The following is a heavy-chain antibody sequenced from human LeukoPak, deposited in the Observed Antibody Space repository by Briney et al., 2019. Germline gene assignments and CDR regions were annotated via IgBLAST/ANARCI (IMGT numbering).Heavy chain of an antibody. V-gene: IGHV3-30*02. D-gene: IGHD3-22*01. CDR2: MRYDGSNK. J-gene: IGHJ4*02. Sequence: GGSLRLSCAASGFTFSSYGMHWVRQAPGKGLEWVAFMRYDGSNKYYADSVKGRFTISRDNSKNTLYLQMNSLRAEDTAVYYCAKDQDYDSSGYEGSFDYWGQGTLVTVSS. CDR3: AKDQDYDSSGYEGSFDY. CDR1: GFTFSSYG.